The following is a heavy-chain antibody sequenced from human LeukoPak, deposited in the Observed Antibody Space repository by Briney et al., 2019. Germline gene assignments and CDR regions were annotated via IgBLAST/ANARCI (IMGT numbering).Heavy chain of an antibody. CDR3: ARDPSRGLPLRSSLFQN. CDR1: GFTFSSYA. Sequence: PGRSLRLSCAASGFTFSSYAMHWVRQAPGKGLEWVAIISYDGSNKDYADSVKGRFTISRDNSKNTLYLQLNSLGAEDTAVYYCARDPSRGLPLRSSLFQNWGQGTLVTVSS. D-gene: IGHD4-17*01. V-gene: IGHV3-30*04. CDR2: ISYDGSNK. J-gene: IGHJ1*01.